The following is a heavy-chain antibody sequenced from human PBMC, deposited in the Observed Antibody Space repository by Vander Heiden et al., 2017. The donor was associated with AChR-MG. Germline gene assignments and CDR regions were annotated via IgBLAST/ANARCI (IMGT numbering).Heavy chain of an antibody. J-gene: IGHJ6*02. CDR2: IIPIFGKA. D-gene: IGHD3-10*01. CDR1: GGTFSSYA. CDR3: AKSRRGGDTPTGARYYYGMDV. V-gene: IGHV1-69*01. Sequence: QVQLLPAGAEVQKPWSSVNVSCNASGGTFSSYALSWVPQAPGQGLEWMGGIIPIFGKANYAQKVQGRVTITVDESTSTAYMGLSSLRSEGTAVYYCAKSRRGGDTPTGARYYYGMDVWGQGTTVSVAS.